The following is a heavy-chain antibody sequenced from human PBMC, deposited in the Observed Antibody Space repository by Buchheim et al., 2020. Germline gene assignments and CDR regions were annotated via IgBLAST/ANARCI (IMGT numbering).Heavy chain of an antibody. J-gene: IGHJ6*02. Sequence: QVQLVESGGGVVQPGRSLRLSCAASGFTFSSYGMHWVRQAPGKGLEWVAVIWYDGSNKYYADSVKGRFTISRDNYKNTLYLQMNSLRAEDTAVYYCARGLHMTTVTTRDGMDVWGQGTT. D-gene: IGHD4-17*01. CDR3: ARGLHMTTVTTRDGMDV. CDR2: IWYDGSNK. CDR1: GFTFSSYG. V-gene: IGHV3-33*01.